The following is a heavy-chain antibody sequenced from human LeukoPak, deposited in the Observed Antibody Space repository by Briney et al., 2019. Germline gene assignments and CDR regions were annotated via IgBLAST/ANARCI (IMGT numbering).Heavy chain of an antibody. J-gene: IGHJ4*02. CDR2: ISGSGGST. D-gene: IGHD3-22*01. Sequence: GGSLRLSCAASGFTFSSYAMSWVRQAPGKGLEWVSAISGSGGSTYYADSVKGRFTISRDNSKSTLYLQMNSLRAEDTAVYYCAKDLYDSSGYFYWGQGTLVTVSS. V-gene: IGHV3-23*01. CDR1: GFTFSSYA. CDR3: AKDLYDSSGYFY.